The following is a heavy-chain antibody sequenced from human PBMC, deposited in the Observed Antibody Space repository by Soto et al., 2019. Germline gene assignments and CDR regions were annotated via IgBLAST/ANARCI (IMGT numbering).Heavy chain of an antibody. CDR3: VSDETQLERRPSYGKDV. D-gene: IGHD1-1*01. J-gene: IGHJ6*02. CDR1: GFTFSNYG. V-gene: IGHV3-33*01. CDR2: IWHHGGNK. Sequence: ESGGGVVQPGRSLRLSCVASGFTFSNYGMHWVRQAPGKGLEWVAVIWHHGGNKYYADSVKGRFTISRDNARNTLYLQMDSLRGEDTGVYYCVSDETQLERRPSYGKDVWGRGTTVIVSS.